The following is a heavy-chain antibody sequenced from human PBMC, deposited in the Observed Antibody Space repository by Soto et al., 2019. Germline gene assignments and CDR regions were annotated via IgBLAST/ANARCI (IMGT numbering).Heavy chain of an antibody. CDR3: ARDGDGSSWSVSYNWFDP. V-gene: IGHV3-21*01. D-gene: IGHD6-13*01. J-gene: IGHJ5*02. Sequence: EVQLVESGGGLVKPGGSLRLSCAASGFTFSSYSMNWVRQAPGKGLEWVSSISSSSSYIYYADSVKGRFTISRDNAKNSLYLQMNSLRAEDTAVYYGARDGDGSSWSVSYNWFDPWGQGTLVTVSS. CDR2: ISSSSSYI. CDR1: GFTFSSYS.